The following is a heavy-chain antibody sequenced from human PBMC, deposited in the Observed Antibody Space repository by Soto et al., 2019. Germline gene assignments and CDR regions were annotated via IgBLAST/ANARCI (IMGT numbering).Heavy chain of an antibody. CDR1: GFTFSSYS. D-gene: IGHD2-2*01. CDR3: AAFVVVPTDAFDI. CDR2: ISSSSSYI. Sequence: GGSLRLSCAASGFTFSSYSMNWVRQAPGKGLEWVSSISSSSSYIYYADSVKGRFTISRDNAKNSLYLQMNSLRAEDTAVYYCAAFVVVPTDAFDIWGQGTMVTVSS. J-gene: IGHJ3*02. V-gene: IGHV3-21*01.